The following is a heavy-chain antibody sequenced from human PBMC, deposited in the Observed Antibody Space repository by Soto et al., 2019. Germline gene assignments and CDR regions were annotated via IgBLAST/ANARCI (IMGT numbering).Heavy chain of an antibody. J-gene: IGHJ4*02. CDR2: IYYSGST. CDR1: GGSISSSSYY. CDR3: ARASDGYYFDF. D-gene: IGHD2-21*01. Sequence: SETLSLTCTVSGGSISSSSYYWGWIRQPPGKGLEWIGSIYYSGSTYYNPSLKSRVTISVDTSKNQFSLKLSSVTAADTAVYYCARASDGYYFDFWGQGTLVTVSS. V-gene: IGHV4-39*01.